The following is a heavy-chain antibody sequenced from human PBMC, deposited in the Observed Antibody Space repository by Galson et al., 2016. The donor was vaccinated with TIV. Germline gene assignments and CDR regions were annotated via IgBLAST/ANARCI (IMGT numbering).Heavy chain of an antibody. D-gene: IGHD3-10*01. Sequence: SLRLSCAASGFTFNSFAMGWVRQAPGKGLEWVSFISAIVGSTYYADNVKGRITNSRHYSKNTVYLQMNSLRPDDTAVYYCAKDVSGQVHDSGSFDSWGQGTLVIVSS. CDR2: ISAIVGST. CDR1: GFTFNSFA. CDR3: AKDVSGQVHDSGSFDS. V-gene: IGHV3-23*01. J-gene: IGHJ4*02.